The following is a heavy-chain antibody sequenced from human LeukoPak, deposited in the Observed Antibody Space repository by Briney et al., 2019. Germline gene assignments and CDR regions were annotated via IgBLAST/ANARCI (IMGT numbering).Heavy chain of an antibody. V-gene: IGHV5-51*01. CDR2: IHPGDSDT. CDR1: GYSFTTYW. J-gene: IGHJ4*02. D-gene: IGHD4-17*01. Sequence: GESLKISCKTSGYSFTTYWIGWVRQMPGKGLEWMGVIHPGDSDTRYSPSFQGQVTISADKSISTAYLQWSGLKASDTAMYYCASLDGDYVGPYYFDYWGQGTLVTVSS. CDR3: ASLDGDYVGPYYFDY.